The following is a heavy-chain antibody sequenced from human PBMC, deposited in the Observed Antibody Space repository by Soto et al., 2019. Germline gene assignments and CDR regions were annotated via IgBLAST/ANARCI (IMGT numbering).Heavy chain of an antibody. CDR2: SYWDDDK. Sequence: QSTLKESGPTLVKPTQTLTLTCTLPGLSLSTSGVGVGWIRQPPGKAIEWLATSYWDDDKRYSPSLKSSLTINKDTSKNEVVSRMSPMDTVDTSTSYGARFDDYGSGSAGYWGQGTLVTVSS. V-gene: IGHV2-5*02. CDR3: ARFDDYGSGSAGY. CDR1: GLSLSTSGVG. D-gene: IGHD3-10*01. J-gene: IGHJ4*02.